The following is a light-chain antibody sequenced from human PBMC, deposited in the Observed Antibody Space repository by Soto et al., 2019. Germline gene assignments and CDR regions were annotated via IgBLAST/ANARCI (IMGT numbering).Light chain of an antibody. CDR2: GAS. V-gene: IGKV3-20*01. CDR3: QQYGSSRT. J-gene: IGKJ1*01. Sequence: ESVLTQSPGTLSLSPGERATLSCRASQSVNNNYLAWYQQKPGQTPRLLIYGASSRATGIPDRFSGSGSGADFTLSISRLEPEDFAVYNCQQYGSSRTFGQGTKVEI. CDR1: QSVNNNY.